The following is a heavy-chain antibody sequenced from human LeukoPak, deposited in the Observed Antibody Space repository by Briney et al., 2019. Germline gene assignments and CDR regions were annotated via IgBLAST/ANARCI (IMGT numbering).Heavy chain of an antibody. D-gene: IGHD2-15*01. CDR1: GYTLTGYY. V-gene: IGHV1-2*02. CDR2: INPNSGGT. J-gene: IGHJ3*02. CDR3: ASADGTYCSGGSCYSGAFDI. Sequence: GASVKVSCKASGYTLTGYYMHWVRQAPGQGLEWMGWINPNSGGTNYAQKFQGRVTMTRDTSISTAYMELSRLRSDDTAVYYCASADGTYCSGGSCYSGAFDIWGQGTMVTVSS.